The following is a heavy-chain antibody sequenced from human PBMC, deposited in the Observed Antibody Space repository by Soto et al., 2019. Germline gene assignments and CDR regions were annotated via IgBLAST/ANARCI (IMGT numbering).Heavy chain of an antibody. D-gene: IGHD4-17*01. CDR1: GFTFSRYA. J-gene: IGHJ3*02. Sequence: EEQLLESGGGLVQPGGSLRLSCAASGFTFSRYAMTWVHQAAGQGLEWVSTIISTGGTTYYADSVKGRFTISRDNSKNTLYLQMNSLRAEDTAVYYCAKVYGDYYHAFPMWGQGTMVTVSS. V-gene: IGHV3-23*01. CDR3: AKVYGDYYHAFPM. CDR2: IISTGGTT.